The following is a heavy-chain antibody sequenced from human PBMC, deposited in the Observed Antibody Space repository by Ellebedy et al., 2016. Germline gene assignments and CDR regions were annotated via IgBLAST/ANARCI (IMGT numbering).Heavy chain of an antibody. J-gene: IGHJ4*02. CDR3: ATSLAYLAEGLY. V-gene: IGHV4-39*01. CDR2: IHHDGRT. Sequence: SETLSLTCTVSGDSITNNYYYWGWVRQPPGKGLEWIGSIHHDGRTYYNPSLKSQVTFSVDASKNQYSLRLRSVTAADTAVYYCATSLAYLAEGLYWGQGILVTVSS. D-gene: IGHD3-3*02. CDR1: GDSITNNYYY.